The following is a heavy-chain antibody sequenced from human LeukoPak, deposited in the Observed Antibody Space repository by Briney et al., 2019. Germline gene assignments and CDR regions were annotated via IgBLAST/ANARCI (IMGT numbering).Heavy chain of an antibody. CDR2: ISDSGGST. V-gene: IGHV3-23*01. Sequence: PGGSLRLSCAVSGITLSNYGMSWVRQAPGKGLEWVAGISDSGGSTNYADSVKGRFTISRDNPKNTLYLQMNSLRAEDTAVYYCARSRFLEWSRGLHDAFDIWGQGTMVTVSS. J-gene: IGHJ3*02. CDR1: GITLSNYG. CDR3: ARSRFLEWSRGLHDAFDI. D-gene: IGHD3-3*01.